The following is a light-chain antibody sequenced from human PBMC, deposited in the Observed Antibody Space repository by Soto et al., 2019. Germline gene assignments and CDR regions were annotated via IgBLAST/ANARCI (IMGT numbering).Light chain of an antibody. CDR3: SSYTNSITLYV. J-gene: IGLJ1*01. CDR2: DVS. CDR1: SSDVGGYNF. V-gene: IGLV2-14*01. Sequence: SALTQPASVSGSPGQSITVSCTGTSSDVGGYNFVSWYQQHPGEAPKLMIYDVSNRPSGVSDRFSGSKSGNTASLTISGLQAEDEADYYCSSYTNSITLYVFGTGTRSPS.